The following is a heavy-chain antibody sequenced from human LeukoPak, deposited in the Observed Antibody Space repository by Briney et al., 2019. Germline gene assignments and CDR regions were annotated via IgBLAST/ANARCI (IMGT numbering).Heavy chain of an antibody. V-gene: IGHV3-11*01. CDR3: ARDRGTGGAFDI. D-gene: IGHD3-10*01. J-gene: IGHJ3*02. CDR2: IRSSSSNI. CDR1: GFTFSDYH. Sequence: PGGSLRLSCAASGFTFSDYHMSWIRQAPGKGLEWVSYIRSSSSNIYHADSVEGRFTTSRDNAENSLYLQMNSLRAEDTAVYYCARDRGTGGAFDIWGQGTMVTVSS.